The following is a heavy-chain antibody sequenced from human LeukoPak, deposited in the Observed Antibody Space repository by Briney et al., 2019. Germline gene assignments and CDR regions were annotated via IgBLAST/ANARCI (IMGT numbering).Heavy chain of an antibody. D-gene: IGHD6-13*01. J-gene: IGHJ4*02. CDR3: AKVDSSSWYALDY. CDR1: GFIFSTYA. Sequence: GGSLRLSCEASGFIFSTYAMSWVRQAPGKGLEWVSGISGSGNTYYTDSVKGRFTISRDNSKNTLYLQMNSLRAEDTAVYYCAKVDSSSWYALDYWGQGTLVTVSS. CDR2: ISGSGNT. V-gene: IGHV3-23*01.